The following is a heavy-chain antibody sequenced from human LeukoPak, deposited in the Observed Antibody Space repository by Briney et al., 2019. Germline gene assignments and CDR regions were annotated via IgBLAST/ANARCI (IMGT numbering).Heavy chain of an antibody. CDR2: ISSSSSYI. CDR3: ARGGATKDDAFDI. D-gene: IGHD1-26*01. V-gene: IGHV3-21*01. J-gene: IGHJ3*02. CDR1: GFTFSSYS. Sequence: GESLKISCAASGFTFSSYSMNWVRQAPGKGLEWVLSISSSSSYIYYADSVKGRFTISRDNAKNSLYLQMNSLRAEDTAVYYCARGGATKDDAFDIWGQGTMVTVSS.